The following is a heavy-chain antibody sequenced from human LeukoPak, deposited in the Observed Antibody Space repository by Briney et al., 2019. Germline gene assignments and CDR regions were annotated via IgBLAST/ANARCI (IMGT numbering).Heavy chain of an antibody. Sequence: GGSLRLSCAASGFTFSDYYMSWIRQAPGKGLEWVSAISGSGGGTYYADPVKGRFTLSRDNSKNTVALQMNSLRAEDTAVYYCAKEVAVAGPNDYWGHGNLVTVSS. CDR1: GFTFSDYY. V-gene: IGHV3-23*01. D-gene: IGHD6-19*01. J-gene: IGHJ4*01. CDR3: AKEVAVAGPNDY. CDR2: ISGSGGGT.